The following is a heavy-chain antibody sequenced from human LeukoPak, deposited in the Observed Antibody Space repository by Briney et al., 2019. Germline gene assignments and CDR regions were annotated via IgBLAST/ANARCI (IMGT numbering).Heavy chain of an antibody. CDR3: ARAYGGSSSWKWGDWFDP. V-gene: IGHV3-9*01. CDR2: ISWNSGSI. D-gene: IGHD6-13*01. J-gene: IGHJ5*02. CDR1: GFTFDDYA. Sequence: GGSLRLSCAASGFTFDDYAMHWVRQAPGKGLEWVSGISWNSGSIGYADSVKGRFTISRDNAKNSLYLQMNSLRAEDTALYYCARAYGGSSSWKWGDWFDPGGQGTLVTVSS.